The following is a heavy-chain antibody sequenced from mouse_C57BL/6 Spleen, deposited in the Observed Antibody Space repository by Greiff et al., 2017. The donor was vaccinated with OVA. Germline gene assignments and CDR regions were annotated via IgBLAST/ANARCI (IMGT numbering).Heavy chain of an antibody. CDR3: AREGDYDGYRYCDY. D-gene: IGHD2-3*01. J-gene: IGHJ2*01. V-gene: IGHV1-72*01. CDR1: GYTFTSYW. CDR2: IAPNSGGT. Sequence: QVQLQQPGAELVKPGASVKLSCKASGYTFTSYWMHWVKQRPGRGLEWIGRIAPNSGGTKYNEKFKSKATLTLDKPSSTAYMQLSSLTSEDSAVDDGAREGDYDGYRYCDYWGQGTTLTVSS.